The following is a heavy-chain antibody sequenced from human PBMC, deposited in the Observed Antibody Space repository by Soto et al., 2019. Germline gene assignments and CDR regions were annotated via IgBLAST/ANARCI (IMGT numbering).Heavy chain of an antibody. CDR3: ARGQGAYCGGDCYSGWFNY. J-gene: IGHJ4*02. D-gene: IGHD2-21*02. Sequence: QVQLVESGGGVVQPGRSLRLSCAASGFTFSTYAMHWVRQAPGKGLEWVALIAYDGTNKYYADSVKGRFTISRDNSKNTLYLQMNSLRAEDTAIYYCARGQGAYCGGDCYSGWFNYWGQGTLVAVSS. CDR1: GFTFSTYA. V-gene: IGHV3-30-3*01. CDR2: IAYDGTNK.